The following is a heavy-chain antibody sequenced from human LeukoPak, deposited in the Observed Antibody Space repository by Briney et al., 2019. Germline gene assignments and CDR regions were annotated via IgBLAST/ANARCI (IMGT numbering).Heavy chain of an antibody. CDR3: ASNYNWNPFDY. D-gene: IGHD1-20*01. V-gene: IGHV4-39*07. CDR1: GGSISSSSYY. Sequence: SETLSLTCTVSGGSISSSSYYWGWIRQPPGKGLEWIGSTYYSGSTNYNPSLKSRVTISVDTSKNQFSLKLSSVTAADTAVYYCASNYNWNPFDYWGQGTLVTVSS. J-gene: IGHJ4*02. CDR2: TYYSGST.